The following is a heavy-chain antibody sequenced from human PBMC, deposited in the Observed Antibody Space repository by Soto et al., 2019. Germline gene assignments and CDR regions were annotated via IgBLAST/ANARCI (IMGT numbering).Heavy chain of an antibody. CDR3: ARDGVGAQSFDY. CDR1: GGSISSYY. J-gene: IGHJ4*02. Sequence: QVQLQESGPGLVKPSETLSLTCTVSGGSISSYYWSWIRQPPGKGLEWIGYIYYSGSTNYHPSPKSRVTISVYTSKNQFSLKLISVTAADTAVYYCARDGVGAQSFDYWGQGTLVTVSS. V-gene: IGHV4-59*01. CDR2: IYYSGST. D-gene: IGHD1-26*01.